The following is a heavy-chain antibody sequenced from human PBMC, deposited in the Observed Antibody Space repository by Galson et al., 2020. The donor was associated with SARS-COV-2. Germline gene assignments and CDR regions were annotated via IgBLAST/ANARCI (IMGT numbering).Heavy chain of an antibody. CDR2: FYYSGST. CDR1: GDSISSSSYY. J-gene: IGHJ2*01. D-gene: IGHD3-10*01. CDR3: ARHGEFRNLPYWYFDL. Sequence: SETLSLTCTVSGDSISSSSYYWGWIRQPPGKGLEWIESFYYSGSTYSNPSLKSRVSVSADTSKNQFSLKLSSVTAADTAVYYCARHGEFRNLPYWYFDLWGCGTLVTVSS. V-gene: IGHV4-39*01.